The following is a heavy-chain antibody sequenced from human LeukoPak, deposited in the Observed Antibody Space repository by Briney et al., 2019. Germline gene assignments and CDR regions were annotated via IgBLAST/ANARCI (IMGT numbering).Heavy chain of an antibody. D-gene: IGHD4-17*01. CDR2: ISYDGSNI. Sequence: GGSLRLSCAASGFTFSRYAMHWVRQAPGKGLEWVAVISYDGSNIYYSDSVQGRFTISGDNSKNTLYLQMNSLRSEDTAVYYCARENYGDLYFDYWGQGTLVTVSS. CDR1: GFTFSRYA. CDR3: ARENYGDLYFDY. J-gene: IGHJ4*02. V-gene: IGHV3-30-3*01.